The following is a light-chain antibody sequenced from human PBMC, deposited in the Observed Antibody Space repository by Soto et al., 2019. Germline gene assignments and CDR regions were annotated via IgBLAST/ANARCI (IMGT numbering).Light chain of an antibody. CDR2: AAS. J-gene: IGKJ2*01. Sequence: EIGLTQSPGTLSFSPGERVSLSCRASQRVNSNYLAWYQQKLGQAPRLHIYAASSRATGVPDRFSGSGSGTCFTLTFTRLQLEDFAVYSCQQYGSSPPTFGRGTKLEIK. V-gene: IGKV3-20*01. CDR3: QQYGSSPPT. CDR1: QRVNSNY.